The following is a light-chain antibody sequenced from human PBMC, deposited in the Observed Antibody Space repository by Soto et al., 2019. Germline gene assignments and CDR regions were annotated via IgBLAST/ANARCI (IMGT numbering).Light chain of an antibody. CDR2: GAS. V-gene: IGKV3-15*01. CDR3: QQYNNWPPLT. CDR1: QSVRSN. Sequence: EVEMTQSPATLSVSPGERATLSCRARQSVRSNLAWYQQKPGQAPRLLIYGASTRATGIPARFSGSGSGTECTLTISSLQSEDFAVYYCQQYNNWPPLTFGGGTKVEIK. J-gene: IGKJ4*02.